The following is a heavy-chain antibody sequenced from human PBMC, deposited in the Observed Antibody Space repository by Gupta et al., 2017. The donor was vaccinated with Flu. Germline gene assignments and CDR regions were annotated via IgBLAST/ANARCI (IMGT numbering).Heavy chain of an antibody. CDR3: ARDSGTRSNVYYSFDF. CDR2: TTGTGGGT. CDR1: GFTFSDYA. V-gene: IGHV3-23*01. D-gene: IGHD5/OR15-5a*01. Sequence: EVKLLESGGGLVQPGGSLRLSCAASGFTFSDYALNWVRQSPGRGLEWVATTGTGGGTYYADSVMDRFTISRDYSRDTVNLEMDSLTVEDTALYYCARDSGTRSNVYYSFDFWGQGTLVTVSS. J-gene: IGHJ4*02.